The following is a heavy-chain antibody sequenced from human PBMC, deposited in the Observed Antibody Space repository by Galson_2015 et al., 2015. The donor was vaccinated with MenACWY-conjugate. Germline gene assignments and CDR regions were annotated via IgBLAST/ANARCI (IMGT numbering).Heavy chain of an antibody. CDR2: ITSSSTYI. CDR1: GFPFSDYS. J-gene: IGHJ2*01. D-gene: IGHD6-19*01. CDR3: ARDLAVTGIWYFDL. V-gene: IGHV3-21*01. Sequence: SLRLSCAASGFPFSDYSMNWVRQAPGKGLEWVSSITSSSTYIKYADSVKGRFTISRDNTNNLLYLQMNSLRAEDTAVYYCARDLAVTGIWYFDLWGRGTLVTVSS.